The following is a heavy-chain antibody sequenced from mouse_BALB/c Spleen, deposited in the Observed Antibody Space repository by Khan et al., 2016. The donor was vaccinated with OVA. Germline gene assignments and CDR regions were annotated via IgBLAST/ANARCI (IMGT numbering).Heavy chain of an antibody. V-gene: IGHV1-18*01. Sequence: VQLQQSGPELVKPGASVRISCKTSGYTFTEYTMHWVKQSHGKSLEWLGGFNPNNGGTSYNQKFKGKATLTVDKSSSTAYMEFRSLTSEDSAVYYCTRRDYYAYYWFFDVWGAGTTVTVSS. J-gene: IGHJ1*01. CDR3: TRRDYYAYYWFFDV. D-gene: IGHD1-2*01. CDR2: FNPNNGGT. CDR1: GYTFTEYT.